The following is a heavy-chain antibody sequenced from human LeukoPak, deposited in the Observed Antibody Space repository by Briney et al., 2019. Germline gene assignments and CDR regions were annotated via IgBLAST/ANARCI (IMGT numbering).Heavy chain of an antibody. V-gene: IGHV1-18*01. CDR2: ISAYNGST. CDR1: GYTFTSYG. Sequence: GASVKVSCKASGYTFTSYGISWVRQAPGQGLEWMGWISAYNGSTNYAQKLQGRVTMTTDTSTSTAYMELRSLRSDDTAVYYCARDTFAGYSYGYRAFDIWGQGTMVTVSS. D-gene: IGHD5-18*01. CDR3: ARDTFAGYSYGYRAFDI. J-gene: IGHJ3*02.